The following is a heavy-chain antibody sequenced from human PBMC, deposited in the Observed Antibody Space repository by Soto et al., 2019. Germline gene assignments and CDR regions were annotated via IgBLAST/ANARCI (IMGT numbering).Heavy chain of an antibody. CDR3: AQGYARYCSGGSCSIHFDS. D-gene: IGHD2-15*01. CDR2: IYWDDDK. J-gene: IGHJ4*02. V-gene: IGHV2-5*02. CDR1: GFSLSTSGVG. Sequence: ESGPTLVNPTQTLTLTCTCSGFSLSTSGVGVGWIRQPPGKAPEWLALIYWDDDKRYRPSLKSRLTITKDTSKNQVVLTMTNMDPVDTATYYCAQGYARYCSGGSCSIHFDSWGQGTLVTVSS.